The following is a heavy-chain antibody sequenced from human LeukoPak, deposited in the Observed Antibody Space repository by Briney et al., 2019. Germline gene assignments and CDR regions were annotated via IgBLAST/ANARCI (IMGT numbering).Heavy chain of an antibody. CDR3: ARGGYYYYDSSGYYYLDY. CDR2: IRYDGTNK. D-gene: IGHD3-22*01. J-gene: IGHJ4*02. V-gene: IGHV3-30*02. Sequence: GGSLRLSCAASGFTFRSYGMHWVRQAPGKGLEWVAIIRYDGTNKYYADSVKGRFTISRDNSKNTLYLQMNSLRAEDTAVYYCARGGYYYYDSSGYYYLDYWGQGTLVTVSS. CDR1: GFTFRSYG.